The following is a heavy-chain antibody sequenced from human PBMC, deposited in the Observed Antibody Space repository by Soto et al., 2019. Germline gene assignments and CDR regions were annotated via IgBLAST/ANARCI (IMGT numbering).Heavy chain of an antibody. D-gene: IGHD4-17*01. CDR3: ARHDHGGNPFYAH. V-gene: IGHV4-59*01. Sequence: QVQLQESGPGLVKPSETLSLTCTVSGGSLSNYYWSWIRQPPGKGLEWIGYIYYSGRTNYNPSLKRRLTMSVDTSKNQVSRKFNSVTAADTAVYSCARHDHGGNPFYAHWGQGTLVSVSS. J-gene: IGHJ4*02. CDR2: IYYSGRT. CDR1: GGSLSNYY.